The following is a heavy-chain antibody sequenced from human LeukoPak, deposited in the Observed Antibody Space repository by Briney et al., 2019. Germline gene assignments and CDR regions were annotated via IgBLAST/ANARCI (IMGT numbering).Heavy chain of an antibody. D-gene: IGHD5-18*01. CDR3: ARDRWGYSYGGD. Sequence: GGSLRLSWAASGFTFSNYWMSWFRQAPGKGLEWVANIKQDGSEKYYVDSVKGRFTISRDNAKNSLYLQMNSLRAEDTAVYYCARDRWGYSYGGDWGQGTLVTVSS. CDR2: IKQDGSEK. J-gene: IGHJ4*02. CDR1: GFTFSNYW. V-gene: IGHV3-7*01.